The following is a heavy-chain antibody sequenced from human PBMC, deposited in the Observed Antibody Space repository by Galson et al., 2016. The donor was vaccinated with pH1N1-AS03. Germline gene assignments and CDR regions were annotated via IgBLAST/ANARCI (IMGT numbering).Heavy chain of an antibody. Sequence: SLRLSCAASGFTFNTYAMNWVRQASGKGLEWVSSFSGSGDKTYYADSVKGRFTVSRDNSNTTLYLQMNSLRAGDTAVYYCARQRTGTTRGAAFDRWGQGTMVTVSS. D-gene: IGHD1-7*01. CDR2: FSGSGDKT. CDR3: ARQRTGTTRGAAFDR. V-gene: IGHV3-23*01. J-gene: IGHJ3*02. CDR1: GFTFNTYA.